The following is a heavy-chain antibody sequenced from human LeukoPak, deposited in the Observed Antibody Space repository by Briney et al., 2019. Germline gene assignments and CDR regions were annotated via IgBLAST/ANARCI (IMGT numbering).Heavy chain of an antibody. D-gene: IGHD3-10*01. CDR2: INAGNGNT. CDR3: ARWAIMVRGVIVAFDI. CDR1: GYTFTSYA. J-gene: IGHJ3*02. Sequence: ASVKVSCKASGYTFTSYAMHWVRQAPGQRLEWMGWINAGNGNTKYSQKFQGRVTITRDTSASTAYMELSSLRSEDTAVYYCARWAIMVRGVIVAFDIWGQGTMVTASS. V-gene: IGHV1-3*01.